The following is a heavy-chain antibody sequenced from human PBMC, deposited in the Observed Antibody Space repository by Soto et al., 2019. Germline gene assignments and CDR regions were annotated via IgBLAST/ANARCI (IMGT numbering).Heavy chain of an antibody. V-gene: IGHV3-23*01. CDR2: ISGSGGST. J-gene: IGHJ4*02. D-gene: IGHD1-26*01. CDR1: GFTFSSYA. CDR3: ARRGSGSYSDY. Sequence: EVQLLESGGGLVQPGGSLRLSCAASGFTFSSYAMRWVRQAPVKGLEWVSAISGSGGSTYYADSVKGRFTISRDNSKNTLYLQLNSLRAEDTAVYYCARRGSGSYSDYWGQGTLVTVSS.